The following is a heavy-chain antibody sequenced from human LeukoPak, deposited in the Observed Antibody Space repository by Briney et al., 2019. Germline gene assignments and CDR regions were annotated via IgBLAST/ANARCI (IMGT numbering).Heavy chain of an antibody. CDR1: GFTFSSYA. D-gene: IGHD3-22*01. CDR2: ISGSGGST. CDR3: AKDFSFSYYYDSSGYLDY. Sequence: GGSLRLSCAASGFTFSSYAMSWVRQAPGKGLEWGSAISGSGGSTYYADSVKGRFTISRDNSKNTLYLQMNSLRAEGTAVYYCAKDFSFSYYYDSSGYLDYWGQGTLVTVSS. J-gene: IGHJ4*02. V-gene: IGHV3-23*01.